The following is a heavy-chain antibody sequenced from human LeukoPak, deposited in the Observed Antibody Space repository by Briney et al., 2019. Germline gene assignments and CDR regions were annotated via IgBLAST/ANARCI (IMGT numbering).Heavy chain of an antibody. V-gene: IGHV3-21*01. Sequence: GGSLRLSCAASGFTFSTYWMNWVRQAPGKGLEWVSSISSSSSYIYYADSVKGRFTISRDDAKNSLYLQMNSLRAEDTAVYYCARDLREYCSSTSCPNWYFDLWGRGTLVTVSS. D-gene: IGHD2-2*01. CDR2: ISSSSSYI. CDR3: ARDLREYCSSTSCPNWYFDL. CDR1: GFTFSTYW. J-gene: IGHJ2*01.